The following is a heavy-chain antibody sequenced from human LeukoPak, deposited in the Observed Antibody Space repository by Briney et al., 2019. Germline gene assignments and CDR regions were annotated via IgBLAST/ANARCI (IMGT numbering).Heavy chain of an antibody. J-gene: IGHJ3*02. V-gene: IGHV4-59*02. D-gene: IGHD1-26*01. Sequence: SETLSLTCTVSGGSVSSYYWSWIRQPPGKGREWMGYTYYSGSTHYNPSLTSRVTISVPTSKTHFSLSLSSVTAADTAIYYCARGPFRGTGDGALDIWGQGTMVTVS. CDR3: ARGPFRGTGDGALDI. CDR2: TYYSGST. CDR1: GGSVSSYY.